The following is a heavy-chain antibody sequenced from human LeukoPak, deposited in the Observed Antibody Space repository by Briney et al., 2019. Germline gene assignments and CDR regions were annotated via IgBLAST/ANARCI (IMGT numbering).Heavy chain of an antibody. V-gene: IGHV1-69*04. D-gene: IGHD5-24*01. J-gene: IGHJ6*02. CDR2: IIPILGIA. Sequence: SVEVSCKASGGTFSSYAISWVRQAPGQGLEWMGRIIPILGIANYAQKFQGRVTITADKSTSTAYMELSSLRSEDTAVYYCARDPRRDGYNYYYGMDVWGQGTTVTVSS. CDR1: GGTFSSYA. CDR3: ARDPRRDGYNYYYGMDV.